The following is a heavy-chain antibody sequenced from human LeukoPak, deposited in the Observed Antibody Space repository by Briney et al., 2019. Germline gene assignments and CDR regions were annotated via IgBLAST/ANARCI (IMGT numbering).Heavy chain of an antibody. CDR1: GGTFSSYA. D-gene: IGHD3-16*01. CDR2: IIPIFGIA. CDR3: ARARGGSYFDY. J-gene: IGHJ4*02. V-gene: IGHV1-69*04. Sequence: SVKVSCKASGGTFSSYAISWVRQTPGQGLEWMGRIIPIFGIANYAQKFQGRVTITADKSTSTAYMELSSLRSEDTAVYYCARARGGSYFDYWGQGTLVTVSS.